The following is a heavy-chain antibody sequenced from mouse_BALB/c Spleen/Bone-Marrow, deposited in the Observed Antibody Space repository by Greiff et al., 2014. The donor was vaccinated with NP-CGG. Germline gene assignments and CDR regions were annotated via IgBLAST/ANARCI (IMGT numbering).Heavy chain of an antibody. CDR3: ARQYGNLGVMDY. CDR1: GFTFSRYG. J-gene: IGHJ4*01. V-gene: IGHV5-6*02. CDR2: ISSGGSYT. D-gene: IGHD2-1*01. Sequence: EVKLVESGGDLVKPGGSLKLSCAASGFTFSRYGMSWVRQTPDKRLEWVANISSGGSYTYYPDSVKGRFTISRDNAKNTLCLHMSSLKSEDTAMYYCARQYGNLGVMDYWGQGTSVTVSS.